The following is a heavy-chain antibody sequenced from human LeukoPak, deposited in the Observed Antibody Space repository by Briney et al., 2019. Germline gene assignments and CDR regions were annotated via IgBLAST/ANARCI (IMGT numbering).Heavy chain of an antibody. CDR1: GFAFSSYA. CDR3: ATSSNAPGNH. J-gene: IGHJ5*02. V-gene: IGHV3-48*04. CDR2: ISSSSSTI. D-gene: IGHD2-2*01. Sequence: GGSLRLSCAASGFAFSSYAMNWVRQAPGKGLEWVSYISSSSSTIYYADSVEGRFTISRDNAKNSLYLQMNSLRAEDTAVYYCATSSNAPGNHWGQGTLVTVSS.